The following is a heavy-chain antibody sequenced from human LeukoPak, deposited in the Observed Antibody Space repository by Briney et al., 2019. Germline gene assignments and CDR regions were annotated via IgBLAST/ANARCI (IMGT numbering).Heavy chain of an antibody. Sequence: SQTLSLTCTVSGGSISSGDYYWSWIRQPPGKGLEWIGYIYYSGSTYYNPSLKSRVTISVDTSKNQFSLKLSSVTAADTAVYYCARDLLNEGNHLDYWGQGTLVTVSS. J-gene: IGHJ4*02. CDR1: GGSISSGDYY. D-gene: IGHD4-23*01. CDR3: ARDLLNEGNHLDY. V-gene: IGHV4-30-4*01. CDR2: IYYSGST.